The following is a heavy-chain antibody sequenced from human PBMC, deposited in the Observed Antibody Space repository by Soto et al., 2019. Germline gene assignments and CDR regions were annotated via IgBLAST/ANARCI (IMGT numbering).Heavy chain of an antibody. CDR3: ASGRPYDGVSLYINFLLGNYYYYMHL. Sequence: PSETLSLTCTVSGGSISSYYWSWIRQPPGKGLEWIGYIYYSGSTNYNPSLKSRVTISVDTSKNQFSLKLSSVTAADTAVYYCASGRPYDGVSLYINFLLGNYYYYMHLSCTAPTLSV. D-gene: IGHD4-4*01. CDR1: GGSISSYY. CDR2: IYYSGST. J-gene: IGHJ6*03. V-gene: IGHV4-59*01.